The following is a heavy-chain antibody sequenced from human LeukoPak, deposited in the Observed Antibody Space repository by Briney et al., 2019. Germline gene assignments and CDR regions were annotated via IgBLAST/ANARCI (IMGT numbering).Heavy chain of an antibody. Sequence: SETLSLTCTVSGGSISSYYWSWIRQPPGKGLEWIGYIYDSGSTNYNPSLKSRVTISVDTSKNQFSLKLSSVTAADTAVYYCARRHIKLFGELLQFDYWGQGTLVTVSS. CDR1: GGSISSYY. V-gene: IGHV4-59*01. D-gene: IGHD3-10*02. CDR2: IYDSGST. J-gene: IGHJ4*02. CDR3: ARRHIKLFGELLQFDY.